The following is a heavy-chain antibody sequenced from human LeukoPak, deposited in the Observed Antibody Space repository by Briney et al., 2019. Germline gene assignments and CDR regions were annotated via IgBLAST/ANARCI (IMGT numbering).Heavy chain of an antibody. D-gene: IGHD5-18*01. CDR3: ARRATTERGHSYGLDY. CDR2: ISYDGSNK. J-gene: IGHJ4*02. Sequence: GGSLRLSCAASGFTFSSYGMHWVRQAPGKGLEWVAVISYDGSNKYYADSVKGRITISRDNAKNSLYLQMNSLRAEDTAVYYCARRATTERGHSYGLDYWGQGTLVTVSS. CDR1: GFTFSSYG. V-gene: IGHV3-30*03.